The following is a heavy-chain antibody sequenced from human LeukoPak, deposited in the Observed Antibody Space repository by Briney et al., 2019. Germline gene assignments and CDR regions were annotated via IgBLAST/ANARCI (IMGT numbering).Heavy chain of an antibody. J-gene: IGHJ5*02. Sequence: ASVKVSCKASGYTFTSYAISWVRQAPGQGLEWMGWISAYNGNTNYAQKLQGRVTMTTDTSTSTAYMELRSLRSDDTAVYYCARGITMVRGVMGGWFDPWGQGTLVTVSS. CDR3: ARGITMVRGVMGGWFDP. CDR1: GYTFTSYA. CDR2: ISAYNGNT. D-gene: IGHD3-10*01. V-gene: IGHV1-18*01.